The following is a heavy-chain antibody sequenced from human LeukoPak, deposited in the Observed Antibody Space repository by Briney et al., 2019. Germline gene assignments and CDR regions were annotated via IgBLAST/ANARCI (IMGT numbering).Heavy chain of an antibody. V-gene: IGHV3-23*01. CDR1: GFSLSSHA. J-gene: IGHJ4*02. D-gene: IGHD3-22*01. Sequence: GGSLRLSCAASGFSLSSHAMSWVRQAPGKGLEWVSATSSSDAGTYYADSVRGRFTISRDNSKNTLYLQMNSLRAEDAAVYYCARVVVDSSEDYFDYWGQGTLVTVSS. CDR3: ARVVVDSSEDYFDY. CDR2: TSSSDAGT.